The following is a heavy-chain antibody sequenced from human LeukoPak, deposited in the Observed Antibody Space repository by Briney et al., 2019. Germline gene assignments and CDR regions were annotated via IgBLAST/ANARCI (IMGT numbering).Heavy chain of an antibody. CDR2: IYTSGST. Sequence: PSETLSLTCTVSGGSISSYYWSWIRQPAGKGLEWIGRIYTSGSTNYNPSLKSRVTMSVGTSKNQFSLKLSSVTAADTAVYYCARDSSGWSYNWFDPWGQGTLVTVSS. J-gene: IGHJ5*02. D-gene: IGHD6-19*01. V-gene: IGHV4-4*07. CDR3: ARDSSGWSYNWFDP. CDR1: GGSISSYY.